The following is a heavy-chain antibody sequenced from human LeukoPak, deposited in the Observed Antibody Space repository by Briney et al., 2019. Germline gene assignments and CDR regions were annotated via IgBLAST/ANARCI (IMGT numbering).Heavy chain of an antibody. Sequence: GGSLRLSCAASGFTFNTYAMSWVRQAPGKGLEWVSGISASGGSTYYADSVKGRFTISRDNSKNTLYLQINSLRAEDTAVYYCAKTYYYDSSGYPRALDYWGQGTLVTVSS. V-gene: IGHV3-23*01. CDR1: GFTFNTYA. CDR3: AKTYYYDSSGYPRALDY. D-gene: IGHD3-22*01. J-gene: IGHJ4*02. CDR2: ISASGGST.